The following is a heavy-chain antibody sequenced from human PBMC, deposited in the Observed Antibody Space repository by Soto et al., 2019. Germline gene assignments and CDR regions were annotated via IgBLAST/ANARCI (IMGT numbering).Heavy chain of an antibody. CDR3: AKHRGFVAGPFDS. CDR2: ISGNVGSTT. Sequence: EVRLLESGGGLAQPGGSLRLSCAVSGITFTNYAMGWVRQAPGKGLEWVSGISGNVGSTTHYADSVKGRFTISRDNSKNIPFLQMNSLRAEDTAVYYCAKHRGFVAGPFDSWGQGTLVIVSS. J-gene: IGHJ4*02. CDR1: GITFTNYA. D-gene: IGHD6-19*01. V-gene: IGHV3-23*01.